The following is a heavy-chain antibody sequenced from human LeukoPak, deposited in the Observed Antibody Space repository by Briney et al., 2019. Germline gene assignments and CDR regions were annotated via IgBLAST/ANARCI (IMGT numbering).Heavy chain of an antibody. CDR2: LYSGGST. V-gene: IGHV3-66*01. CDR3: AKVMPPGRIRFYSYYMDV. J-gene: IGHJ6*03. Sequence: GGSLRLSCAASGFTVSSNYMSGVREAPGKGLERVSVLYSGGSTYYADSVKGRFTISRDNSKNTLSLQMNGLRVEDTAVYYCAKVMPPGRIRFYSYYMDVWGKGTTVTVS. CDR1: GFTVSSNY. D-gene: IGHD2-15*01.